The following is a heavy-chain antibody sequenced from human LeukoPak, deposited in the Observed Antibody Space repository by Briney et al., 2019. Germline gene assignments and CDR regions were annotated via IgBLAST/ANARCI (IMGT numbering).Heavy chain of an antibody. Sequence: SQTLSLTCTVSGGSISSGSYYWSWIRQPAGKGLEWIGRIYTSGSTNHNPSLKSRVTISVDTSKNQFSLKLSSVTAADTAVYYCARGQQLEGYYFDYWGQGTLVTVSS. J-gene: IGHJ4*02. D-gene: IGHD6-13*01. V-gene: IGHV4-61*02. CDR2: IYTSGST. CDR3: ARGQQLEGYYFDY. CDR1: GGSISSGSYY.